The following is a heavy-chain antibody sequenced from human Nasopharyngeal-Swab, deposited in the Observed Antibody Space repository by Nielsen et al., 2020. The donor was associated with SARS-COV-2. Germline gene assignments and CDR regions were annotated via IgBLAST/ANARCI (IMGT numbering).Heavy chain of an antibody. CDR3: ARPGYDSSGYTSYFDY. Sequence: WIRQPPGKGLEWLGSIYYSGSTYYNPSLKSRFTISVDTSKNQFSLKLSSVTAADTAVYYCARPGYDSSGYTSYFDYWGQGTLVTVSS. CDR2: IYYSGST. V-gene: IGHV4-39*01. D-gene: IGHD3-22*01. J-gene: IGHJ4*02.